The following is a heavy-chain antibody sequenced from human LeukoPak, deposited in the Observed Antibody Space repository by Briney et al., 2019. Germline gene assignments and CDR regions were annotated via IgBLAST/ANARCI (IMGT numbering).Heavy chain of an antibody. CDR2: IIPIFGTA. J-gene: IGHJ5*02. V-gene: IGHV1-69*01. CDR3: AREWGATVTTARVLGWFDP. CDR1: GGTYSSYA. D-gene: IGHD4-17*01. Sequence: SVNVSCKASGGTYSSYAISWVRQAPGQGREWMGGIIPIFGTANYAQKFQGRVTMTADESTSTAYMELSSLRSEDTAVYYCAREWGATVTTARVLGWFDPWGQGTLVTVSS.